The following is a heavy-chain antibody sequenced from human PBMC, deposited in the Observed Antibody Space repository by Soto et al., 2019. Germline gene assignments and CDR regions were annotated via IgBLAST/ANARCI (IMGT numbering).Heavy chain of an antibody. J-gene: IGHJ6*02. Sequence: ASVKVSCKVSGYTLTELSMHWVRQAPGKGLEWMGGFDPEDGETIYAQKFQGRVTMTEDTSTETAYMELSSLRSEDTAVYYCATRITMMVVAIPAGMDVWGQGTTVTASS. V-gene: IGHV1-24*01. CDR1: GYTLTELS. CDR2: FDPEDGET. CDR3: ATRITMMVVAIPAGMDV. D-gene: IGHD3-22*01.